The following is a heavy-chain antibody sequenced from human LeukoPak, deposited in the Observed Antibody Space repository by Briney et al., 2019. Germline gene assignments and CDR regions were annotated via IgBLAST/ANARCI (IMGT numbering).Heavy chain of an antibody. D-gene: IGHD3-16*02. Sequence: ASVKVSCKASGYTFTGYYMHWVRQAPGQGLEWMGRINPNSGGTNYAQKFQGRVTMTRDTSICTAYMELSRLRSDDTAVYYCAREGSRLSDAFDIWGQGTMVTVSS. CDR3: AREGSRLSDAFDI. CDR2: INPNSGGT. V-gene: IGHV1-2*06. CDR1: GYTFTGYY. J-gene: IGHJ3*02.